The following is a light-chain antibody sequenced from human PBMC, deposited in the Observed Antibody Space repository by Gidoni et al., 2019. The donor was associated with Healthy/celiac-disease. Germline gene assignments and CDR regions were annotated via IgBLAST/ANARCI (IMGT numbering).Light chain of an antibody. V-gene: IGLV2-14*03. CDR3: SSYTSSSTPWV. J-gene: IGLJ3*02. Sequence: QSALTQPASVSGSPGQSITIPCTGTSSDVGGYNYVPWYQQHPGKAPKLMIYDVSNRPSGVSNRFSGPKSGNTASLTISGLQAEDEADYYCSSYTSSSTPWVFGGGTKLTVL. CDR1: SSDVGGYNY. CDR2: DVS.